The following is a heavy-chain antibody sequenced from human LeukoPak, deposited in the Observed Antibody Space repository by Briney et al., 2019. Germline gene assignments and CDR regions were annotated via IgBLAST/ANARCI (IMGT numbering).Heavy chain of an antibody. V-gene: IGHV3-7*03. CDR2: IKQDGSEE. CDR1: GFTFSTYW. D-gene: IGHD2-15*01. CDR3: AKSPVSSCRGSFCYPFDY. J-gene: IGHJ4*02. Sequence: GGSLRLSCTASGFTFSTYWMTWVRQAPGKGLEWVANIKQDGSEEYYVDSVKGRFTISRDNSRNTLYLQMNTLRAEDTAVYFCAKSPVSSCRGSFCYPFDYWGQGNLVTVSS.